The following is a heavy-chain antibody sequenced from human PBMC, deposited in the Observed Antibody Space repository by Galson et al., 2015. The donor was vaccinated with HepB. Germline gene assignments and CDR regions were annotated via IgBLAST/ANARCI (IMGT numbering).Heavy chain of an antibody. D-gene: IGHD3-16*01. CDR3: ARDGGLDY. CDR2: INPNSGGT. Sequence: SVKVSCKASGYTFTGYYMHWVRQAPGQGLEWMGWINPNSGGTNYAQNFQGRVTMTRDTSITTAYMELSRLRSDDTAVYYCARDGGLDYWGQGTLVTVSS. V-gene: IGHV1-2*02. CDR1: GYTFTGYY. J-gene: IGHJ4*02.